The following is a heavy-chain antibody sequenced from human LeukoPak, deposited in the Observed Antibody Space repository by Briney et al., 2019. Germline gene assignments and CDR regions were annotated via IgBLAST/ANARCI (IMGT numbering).Heavy chain of an antibody. CDR2: ISYDGSNK. Sequence: GGSLRLSCAASGFTFSSYDMHWVRQAPGKGLEWVALISYDGSNKYYADSVKGRFTISRDSSKNTLYLQMNSLRPEDTAIYYCAKGGYGIQLWWAFAIWGQGTMVTVSS. CDR1: GFTFSSYD. V-gene: IGHV3-30*18. J-gene: IGHJ3*02. CDR3: AKGGYGIQLWWAFAI. D-gene: IGHD5-18*01.